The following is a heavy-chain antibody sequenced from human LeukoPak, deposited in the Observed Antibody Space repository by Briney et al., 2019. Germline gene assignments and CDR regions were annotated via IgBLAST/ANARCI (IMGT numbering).Heavy chain of an antibody. D-gene: IGHD5-12*01. V-gene: IGHV1-8*01. CDR2: MNPNSGNT. J-gene: IGHJ4*02. CDR3: ARWTPSKLGATIWEDPAFDY. Sequence: ASVKVSCKASGYTFTSYDINWVRQATGQGLEWMGWMNPNSGNTGYAQKFQGRVTMTRNTSISTAYMELRSLRSEDTAVYYCARWTPSKLGATIWEDPAFDYWGQGTLVTVSS. CDR1: GYTFTSYD.